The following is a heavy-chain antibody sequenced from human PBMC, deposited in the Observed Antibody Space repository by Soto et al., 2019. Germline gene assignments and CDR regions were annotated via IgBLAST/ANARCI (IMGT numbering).Heavy chain of an antibody. J-gene: IGHJ3*02. CDR3: SRVLASRPVCALEI. D-gene: IGHD6-6*01. CDR2: IYWSGDE. Sequence: QSTLKASGPTLVKPTQTLTLTCSFSGFSLSTSGVGVGWISHPPGKALEWLAHIYWSGDEHYRPSLKSRLSITKETSRNQVVLTMTNMDPVDTGKYYCSRVLASRPVCALEIWGQGTMVTVSS. CDR1: GFSLSTSGVG. V-gene: IGHV2-5*04.